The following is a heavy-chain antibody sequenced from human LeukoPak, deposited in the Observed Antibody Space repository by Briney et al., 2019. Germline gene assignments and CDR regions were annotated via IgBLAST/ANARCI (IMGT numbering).Heavy chain of an antibody. CDR3: ARDLSAVLWFGELLFDY. Sequence: GGSLRLSCAASGFTFSSYSMNWVRQAPGKGLEWVSYISSSSSTIYYADSVKGRFTISRDNAKNSLYLHMNSLRAEDTAVYYCARDLSAVLWFGELLFDYWGQGTLVTVSS. D-gene: IGHD3-10*01. J-gene: IGHJ4*02. V-gene: IGHV3-48*01. CDR1: GFTFSSYS. CDR2: ISSSSSTI.